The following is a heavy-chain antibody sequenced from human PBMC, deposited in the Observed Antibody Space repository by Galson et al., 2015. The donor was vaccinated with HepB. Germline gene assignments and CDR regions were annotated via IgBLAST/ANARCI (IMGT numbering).Heavy chain of an antibody. CDR2: INHSGST. D-gene: IGHD6-19*01. CDR3: ACSGWYYYYYGMDV. CDR1: GGSFSGYY. V-gene: IGHV4-34*01. Sequence: ETLSLTCAVYGGSFSGYYWSWIRQPPGKGLEWIGEINHSGSTNYNPSLKSRVTISVDTSKNQFSLKLSSVTAADTAVYYCACSGWYYYYYGMDVWGQGTTVTVSS. J-gene: IGHJ6*02.